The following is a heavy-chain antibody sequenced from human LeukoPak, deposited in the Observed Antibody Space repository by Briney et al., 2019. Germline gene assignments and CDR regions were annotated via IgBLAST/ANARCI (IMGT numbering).Heavy chain of an antibody. V-gene: IGHV3-21*06. D-gene: IGHD6-13*01. J-gene: IGHJ4*02. CDR1: GFIFSNYA. CDR3: ARETSSWY. Sequence: GGSLRLSCAASGFIFSNYAMIWVRQAPGKGLEWVSSISSSSSYIYYADSAKGRFTISRDNAKNSLYLQMNSLRAEDTAVYYCARETSSWYWGQGTLVTVSS. CDR2: ISSSSSYI.